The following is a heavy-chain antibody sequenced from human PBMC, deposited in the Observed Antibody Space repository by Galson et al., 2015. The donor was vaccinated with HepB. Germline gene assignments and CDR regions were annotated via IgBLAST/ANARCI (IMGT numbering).Heavy chain of an antibody. J-gene: IGHJ6*03. Sequence: LSLTCTVSGGSISSYYWSWIRQPPGKGLEWIGYIYYSGSTNYNPSLKSRVTISVDTSKNQFSLKLSSVAAADTAVYYCARVGLLDFWSGYPGDYYYYYMDVWGKGTTVTVSS. D-gene: IGHD3-3*01. CDR3: ARVGLLDFWSGYPGDYYYYYMDV. V-gene: IGHV4-59*01. CDR1: GGSISSYY. CDR2: IYYSGST.